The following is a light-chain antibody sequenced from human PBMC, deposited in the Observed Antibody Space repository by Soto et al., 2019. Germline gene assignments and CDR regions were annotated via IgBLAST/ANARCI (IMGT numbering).Light chain of an antibody. V-gene: IGKV3-15*01. Sequence: EIVMTQSPATLSVSPGETATLSCRASQSVSSTLAWYQQTPGQAPRLLIYGASTRATGIPARFSGSGSGTEFTLTISSLQSEDFAVYYCQQYDNWPITFGQGTRLEIK. CDR3: QQYDNWPIT. CDR2: GAS. CDR1: QSVSST. J-gene: IGKJ5*01.